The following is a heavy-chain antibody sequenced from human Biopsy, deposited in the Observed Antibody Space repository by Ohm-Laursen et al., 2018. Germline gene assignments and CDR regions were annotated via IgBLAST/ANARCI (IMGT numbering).Heavy chain of an antibody. CDR2: ISSSSDNI. J-gene: IGHJ6*02. Sequence: GSLRLSCAASGFTFGDYYMSWIRQTPGKGLKWVSTISSSSDNIYYVDSVKGRFTISRDNAKNSLYLQMNSLRAEDTAVYYCARSRGSSGIATIYYYGMDVWGQGTTVTVSS. D-gene: IGHD3-10*01. CDR3: ARSRGSSGIATIYYYGMDV. V-gene: IGHV3-11*04. CDR1: GFTFGDYY.